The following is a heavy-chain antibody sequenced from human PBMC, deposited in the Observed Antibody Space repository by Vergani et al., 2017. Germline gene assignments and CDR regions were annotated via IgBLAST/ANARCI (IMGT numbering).Heavy chain of an antibody. CDR3: AKDLPSGTYGGDWLAP. D-gene: IGHD4-23*01. J-gene: IGHJ5*02. CDR1: GFSFSSYS. CDR2: ISYDGSNK. Sequence: QVQLVESGGGVVQPGKSLRLSCAASGFSFSSYSMHWVRQAPGKGLEWVAVISYDGSNKYYADSVKGRFTISRDTSKNTLYLQMNSLRAEDTAVYYCAKDLPSGTYGGDWLAPWGQGTLVTVSS. V-gene: IGHV3-30*18.